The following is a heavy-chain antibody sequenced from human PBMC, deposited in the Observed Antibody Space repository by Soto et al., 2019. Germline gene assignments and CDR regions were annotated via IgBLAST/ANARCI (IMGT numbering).Heavy chain of an antibody. CDR1: GGSFSGYY. J-gene: IGHJ4*02. V-gene: IGHV4-34*01. CDR2: INHSGST. Sequence: QVQLQQWGAGLLKPSETLSLTCAVYGGSFSGYYWSWIRQPPGKGLEGIGEINHSGSTNYNPSLKSRVTISVDTSKNQFSLKLSSVTAADTAVYYCARGGRNYGDYANLGSRPWGYWGQGTLVTVSS. CDR3: ARGGRNYGDYANLGSRPWGY. D-gene: IGHD4-17*01.